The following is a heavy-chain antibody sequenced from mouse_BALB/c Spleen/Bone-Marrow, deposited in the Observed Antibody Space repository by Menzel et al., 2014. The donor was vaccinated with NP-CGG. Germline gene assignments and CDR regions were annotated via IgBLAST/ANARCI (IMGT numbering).Heavy chain of an antibody. CDR3: ARDMGGLLFDY. D-gene: IGHD2-3*01. Sequence: EMHLVESGGGLVQPGGSLRLSCATSGFTFTDYYMNWVRQPPGKALEWLGFIRNKAYSYTTEYSASVKGRFTISRDNSQSILYLQMNTLRAEDSATYYCARDMGGLLFDYWGQGTTLTVSS. CDR1: GFTFTDYY. CDR2: IRNKAYSYTT. V-gene: IGHV7-3*02. J-gene: IGHJ2*01.